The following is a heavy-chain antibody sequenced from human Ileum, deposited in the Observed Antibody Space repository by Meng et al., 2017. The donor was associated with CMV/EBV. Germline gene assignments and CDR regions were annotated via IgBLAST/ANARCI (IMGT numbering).Heavy chain of an antibody. CDR2: IKSDGTGI. D-gene: IGHD7-27*01. V-gene: IGHV3-74*01. CDR3: TRDYWGIPDY. J-gene: IGHJ4*02. CDR1: GFTFSNYW. Sequence: EVKLVESGGGLTQPGGSLRLSCAASGFTFSNYWMQWVRQVPGKGLVWVSRIKSDGTGITYVDSVKGRFTISRDNAKNTLYLQMTNLRVDDTAVYYCTRDYWGIPDYWGQGTLVTVSS.